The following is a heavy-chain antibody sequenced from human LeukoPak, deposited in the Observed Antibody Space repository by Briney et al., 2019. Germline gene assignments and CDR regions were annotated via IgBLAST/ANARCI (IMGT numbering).Heavy chain of an antibody. Sequence: SETLSLTCTVSGGSISSHYWSWIRQPPGKGLEWIGYIYYSGITNYNPSLKSRVTISEDTSKNQFSLKLSSVTAADTAVYYCARDRGIAARPWFDPWGQGTLVTVSS. J-gene: IGHJ5*02. CDR2: IYYSGIT. CDR1: GGSISSHY. V-gene: IGHV4-59*11. D-gene: IGHD6-6*01. CDR3: ARDRGIAARPWFDP.